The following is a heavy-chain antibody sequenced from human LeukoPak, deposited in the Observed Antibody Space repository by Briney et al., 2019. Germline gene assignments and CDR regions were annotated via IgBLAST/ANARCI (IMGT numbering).Heavy chain of an antibody. CDR2: IRYDGSNK. Sequence: GGSLRLSCAASGFTFSSYGMHWVRQAPGKGLEWVSFIRYDGSNKYYADSVKGRFTISRDNSMNTLYLQMNSLRAEDTAVYYCAKVRWGSDNALDSWGQGTLVTGSS. J-gene: IGHJ4*02. V-gene: IGHV3-30*02. CDR1: GFTFSSYG. CDR3: AKVRWGSDNALDS. D-gene: IGHD3-16*01.